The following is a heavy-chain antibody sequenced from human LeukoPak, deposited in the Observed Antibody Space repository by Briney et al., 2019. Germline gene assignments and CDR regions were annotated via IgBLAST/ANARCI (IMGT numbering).Heavy chain of an antibody. CDR3: AKDQGSGSYYPFFDY. CDR2: IRYDGSNK. J-gene: IGHJ4*02. Sequence: GGSLRLSCAASGFTFSSYGMHWVRQAPGKGLEWVAFIRYDGSNKYYADSVKGRFTISRDNSKNTLYLQMNSLRAEDTAVYYCAKDQGSGSYYPFFDYWGQGTLVSLL. D-gene: IGHD3-10*01. V-gene: IGHV3-30*02. CDR1: GFTFSSYG.